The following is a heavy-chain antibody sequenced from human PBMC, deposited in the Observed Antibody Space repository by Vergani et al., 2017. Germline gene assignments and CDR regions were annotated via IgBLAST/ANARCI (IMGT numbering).Heavy chain of an antibody. Sequence: VQLVESGGGLVKPGGSLRLSCAASGFTFSSYAMHWVRQAPGKGLEWVAVISYDGSNKYYADSVKGRFTISRDNSKNTLYLQMNSLRAEDTAVYYCARVVSSYCSSTSCYGLDYWGQGTLVTVSS. D-gene: IGHD2-2*01. V-gene: IGHV3-30-3*01. CDR1: GFTFSSYA. J-gene: IGHJ4*02. CDR3: ARVVSSYCSSTSCYGLDY. CDR2: ISYDGSNK.